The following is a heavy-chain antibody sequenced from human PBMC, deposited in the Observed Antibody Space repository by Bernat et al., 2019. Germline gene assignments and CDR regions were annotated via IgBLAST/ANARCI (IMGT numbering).Heavy chain of an antibody. D-gene: IGHD2-2*01. V-gene: IGHV3-30-3*01. CDR3: ARDLSRPVVPAAIDNHYEMGY. CDR2: ISYDGSNK. Sequence: QVQLVESGGGVVQPGRSLRLSFAASGFTFSSYAMHWVRQAPGKGLEWVAVISYDGSNKYYADSVKGRFTISRDNSKNTLYLQMNSLRAEDTAVYYCARDLSRPVVPAAIDNHYEMGYWGQGTLVTVSS. CDR1: GFTFSSYA. J-gene: IGHJ4*02.